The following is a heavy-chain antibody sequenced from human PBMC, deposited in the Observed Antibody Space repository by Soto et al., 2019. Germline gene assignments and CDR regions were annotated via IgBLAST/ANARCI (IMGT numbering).Heavy chain of an antibody. J-gene: IGHJ5*02. CDR2: ISAYNGNT. CDR1: GYTFTSYG. V-gene: IGHV1-18*04. CDR3: ARGVSFVGSNFTRGSWFDP. Sequence: GASVKVSCKASGYTFTSYGISWVRQAPGQGLEWMGWISAYNGNTNYAQKLQGRVTMTTDTSTSTAYMELRSLRSDDTAVYYCARGVSFVGSNFTRGSWFDPWGQGTLVTVSS. D-gene: IGHD2-2*01.